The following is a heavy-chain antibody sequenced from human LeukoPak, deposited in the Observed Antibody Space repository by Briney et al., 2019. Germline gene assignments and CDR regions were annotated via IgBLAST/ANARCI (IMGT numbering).Heavy chain of an antibody. Sequence: GGSLRLSCAASGFTFSSYAMSWVRQAPGKGLEWVSAISGSGGSTSYADSVKGRFTISRDNAKNTLYLQMNSLRAEDTAVYYCARDIEFDWLFSNWFDPWGQGTLVTVSS. D-gene: IGHD3-9*01. CDR3: ARDIEFDWLFSNWFDP. CDR1: GFTFSSYA. J-gene: IGHJ5*02. V-gene: IGHV3-23*01. CDR2: ISGSGGST.